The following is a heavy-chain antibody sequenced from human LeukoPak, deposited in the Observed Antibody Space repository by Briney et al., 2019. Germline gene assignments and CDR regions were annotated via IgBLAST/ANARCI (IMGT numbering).Heavy chain of an antibody. CDR1: GGSISSYY. V-gene: IGHV4-59*08. J-gene: IGHJ4*02. Sequence: SETLSLTCTVSGGSISSYYWSWIRQPPGKGLEWIGCIYYSGSTNYNPSLKSRVTISVDTSKNQFSLKLSSVTAADTAVYYCAGGGSYYSFYYFDYWGQGTLVTVSS. CDR3: AGGGSYYSFYYFDY. CDR2: IYYSGST. D-gene: IGHD1-26*01.